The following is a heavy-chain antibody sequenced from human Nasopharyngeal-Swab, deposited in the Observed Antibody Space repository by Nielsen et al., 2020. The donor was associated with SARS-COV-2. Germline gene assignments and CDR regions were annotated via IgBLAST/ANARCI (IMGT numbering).Heavy chain of an antibody. J-gene: IGHJ5*02. V-gene: IGHV3-7*01. CDR1: GFTFSSYW. D-gene: IGHD4-23*01. CDR2: TKEDGSDK. Sequence: GESLKISCAASGFTFSSYWMSWVRQAPGKGLEWVANTKEDGSDKYHVDSVKGRFTISRDNAKNSLYLQMNSLRAEDTAVYYCARTDYGSTFDPWGQGTLVTVSS. CDR3: ARTDYGSTFDP.